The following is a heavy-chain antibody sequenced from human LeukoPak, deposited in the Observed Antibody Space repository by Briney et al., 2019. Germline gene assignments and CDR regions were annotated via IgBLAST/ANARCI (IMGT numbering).Heavy chain of an antibody. Sequence: GGSLRLSSAASRFTSSYYWMSWVRQAPGKGREWVATIKDDGSERYYVDSVKGRFTISRDNAKKSLYLQMNSLRAEDTAVYYCATAPGGYYDSLTGYYNTQIDYWGQGALVTVSS. CDR3: ATAPGGYYDSLTGYYNTQIDY. J-gene: IGHJ4*02. CDR2: IKDDGSER. D-gene: IGHD3-9*01. V-gene: IGHV3-7*01. CDR1: RFTSSYYW.